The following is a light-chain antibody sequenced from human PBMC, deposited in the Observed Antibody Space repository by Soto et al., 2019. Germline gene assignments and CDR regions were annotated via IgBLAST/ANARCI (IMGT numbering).Light chain of an antibody. V-gene: IGKV1-5*01. CDR3: QQYKSYFLT. J-gene: IGKJ4*01. CDR2: DAS. Sequence: DIQMTQSPSTLSASVGDRVTITCRASESVSTWLAWYQQKPGKAPKLRIYDASSLESGVPSRFSGSGSGTEFTLTINSLQPDDFASYHCQQYKSYFLTFGGGTKVEIK. CDR1: ESVSTW.